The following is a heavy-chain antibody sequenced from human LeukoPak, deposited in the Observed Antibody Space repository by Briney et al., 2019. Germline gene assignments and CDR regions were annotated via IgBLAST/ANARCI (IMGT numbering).Heavy chain of an antibody. CDR3: AKDGGLWVSAHWGDS. V-gene: IGHV3-23*01. CDR2: ISGSGGST. J-gene: IGHJ4*02. CDR1: GFTFSTYA. D-gene: IGHD7-27*01. Sequence: GGSLRLSCAASGFTFSTYAMTWVRQAPGKGLEWVSAISGSGGSTFYADSVKGRFTVSRDNSKNTLFLQMNSLRAEDTAVYYCAKDGGLWVSAHWGDSWGRGTLVTVSS.